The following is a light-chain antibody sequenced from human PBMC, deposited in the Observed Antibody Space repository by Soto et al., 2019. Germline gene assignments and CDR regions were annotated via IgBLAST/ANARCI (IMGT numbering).Light chain of an antibody. CDR1: SSDVGGYNY. Sequence: QSALTQPRSVSGSPGQSVTISCTGTSSDVGGYNYVSWYQQHPGKAPKLMIYDVSKRPSGVPDRFSGSKSGNTASLTISGPQAEDEADYYCCSYAGSYTFLVVFGGGTKLTVL. V-gene: IGLV2-11*01. CDR2: DVS. J-gene: IGLJ2*01. CDR3: CSYAGSYTFLVV.